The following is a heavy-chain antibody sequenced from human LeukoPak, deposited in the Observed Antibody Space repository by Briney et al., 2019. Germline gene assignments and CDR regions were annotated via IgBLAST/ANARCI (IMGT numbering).Heavy chain of an antibody. V-gene: IGHV3-30*18. CDR3: AKAELGSFDD. CDR2: ISYDGSNK. CDR1: GFTFSSYG. Sequence: PGGSLRLSCAASGFTFSSYGMHWVRQAPGKGLEWVAVISYDGSNKYYADSVKGRFTISRDNSKNTLYLQMNSLRAEDTAVYYCAKAELGSFDDWGQGTLVTVSS. J-gene: IGHJ4*01. D-gene: IGHD7-27*01.